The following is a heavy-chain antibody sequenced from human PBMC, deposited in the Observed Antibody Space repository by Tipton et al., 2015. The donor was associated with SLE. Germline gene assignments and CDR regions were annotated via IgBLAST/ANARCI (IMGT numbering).Heavy chain of an antibody. CDR3: AKEGYYGSGTRDAFDI. CDR2: ISGSGGST. J-gene: IGHJ3*02. Sequence: GSLRLSCEASGFNVISNYMTWVRQAPGKGLEWVSAISGSGGSTYYADSVKGRFTISRDNSKNTLYLQMNSLRAEDTAVYYCAKEGYYGSGTRDAFDIWGQGTMVTVSS. D-gene: IGHD3-10*01. CDR1: GFNVISNY. V-gene: IGHV3-23*01.